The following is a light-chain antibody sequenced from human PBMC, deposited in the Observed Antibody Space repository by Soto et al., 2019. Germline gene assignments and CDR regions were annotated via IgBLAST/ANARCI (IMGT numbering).Light chain of an antibody. CDR3: KQYYSTPLT. CDR1: QSVLYSSNNKNY. V-gene: IGKV4-1*01. J-gene: IGKJ4*01. CDR2: RAY. Sequence: DIVMTQSPDSLAVSLGERATINCKSSQSVLYSSNNKNYLAWYQQKPGQPPKLLIYRAYTRESGVHDRFSGSGSGTDFTLTIRSLQAEDVAVYYCKQYYSTPLTFGGGTKVDIK.